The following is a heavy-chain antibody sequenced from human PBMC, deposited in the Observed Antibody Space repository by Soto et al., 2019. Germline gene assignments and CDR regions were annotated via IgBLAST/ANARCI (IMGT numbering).Heavy chain of an antibody. CDR1: GGSFSDHY. D-gene: IGHD6-13*01. CDR3: ARLRVAAAGTRILGFDI. J-gene: IGHJ3*02. V-gene: IGHV4-34*01. Sequence: SETLSLTCAVYGGSFSDHYWSWIRQPPGKGLEWIGEINQSGSANYNPSLKSRVTISVVTSKKQVSLNLSSVTAADTAVYYCARLRVAAAGTRILGFDIWGQGTMVTVSS. CDR2: INQSGSA.